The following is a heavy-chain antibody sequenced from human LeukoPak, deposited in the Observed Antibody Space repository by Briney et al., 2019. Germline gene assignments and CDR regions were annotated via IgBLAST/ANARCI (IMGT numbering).Heavy chain of an antibody. Sequence: GGSLRLSCTASGFTFSNYAMSWVRQAPGKGLERVSPIGSSGGNTYYADSVKGRFTISRDNSKNTLYLQMNSLRAEDTAVYYCAKTQRSSGPYYFDYWGQGTLVTVSS. CDR3: AKTQRSSGPYYFDY. V-gene: IGHV3-23*01. CDR2: IGSSGGNT. D-gene: IGHD3-3*01. J-gene: IGHJ4*02. CDR1: GFTFSNYA.